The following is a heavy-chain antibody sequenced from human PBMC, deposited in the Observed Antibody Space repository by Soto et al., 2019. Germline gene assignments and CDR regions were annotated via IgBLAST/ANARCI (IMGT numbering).Heavy chain of an antibody. CDR3: ARGQGVPIDVPADDFWRLGRYYYMDV. V-gene: IGHV4-34*01. CDR1: GGPFRGYN. D-gene: IGHD3-3*01. Sequence: QVQLQQGGAGRWNPSDTLSLPSGANGGPFRGYNGNGSGRPPGKGLKGMGESDHSGSSNSTPFLKSRVTISVDTSNNQFSLKLNSMTAADTAVYFCARGQGVPIDVPADDFWRLGRYYYMDVWGKGTPVTVSS. CDR2: SDHSGSS. J-gene: IGHJ6*03.